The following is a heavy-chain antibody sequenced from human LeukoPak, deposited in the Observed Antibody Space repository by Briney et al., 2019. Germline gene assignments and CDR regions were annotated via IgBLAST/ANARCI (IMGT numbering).Heavy chain of an antibody. D-gene: IGHD6-19*01. CDR3: ATMTVASAFDY. Sequence: GGSLRLSCVVSGFTSEFTFRDFEMYCVRQAPGKGLEWVSYISSSDCTKYYADSVKGRFTIYRDNAKKSLILQMNSLSAEDTAVYYCATMTVASAFDYWGQGSLVTVSS. V-gene: IGHV3-48*03. CDR1: GFTSEFTFRDFE. J-gene: IGHJ4*02. CDR2: ISSSDCTK.